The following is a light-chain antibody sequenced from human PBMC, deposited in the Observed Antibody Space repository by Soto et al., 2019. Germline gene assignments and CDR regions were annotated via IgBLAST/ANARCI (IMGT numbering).Light chain of an antibody. CDR1: QSLLHITGETF. V-gene: IGKV2D-29*02. CDR3: MQSTQLPPT. J-gene: IGKJ5*01. CDR2: EVS. Sequence: ISMPHKPISLSVAPGQPASISCKSSQSLLHITGETFLFWYLQKPGQSPQLLIYEVSTRVSGVPDRFSGSGSGTDFTLEISRVETDDVGIYYCMQSTQLPPTFGQG.